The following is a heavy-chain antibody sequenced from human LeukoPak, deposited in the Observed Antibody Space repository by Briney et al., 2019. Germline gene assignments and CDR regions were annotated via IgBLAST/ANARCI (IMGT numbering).Heavy chain of an antibody. CDR3: ARHHLERLFTFDC. D-gene: IGHD1-1*01. J-gene: IGHJ4*02. CDR2: ISAYNGNT. Sequence: ASVKVSFKASGYTFTSYGISWVRQAPGQGLEWMGWISAYNGNTNYAQKLRGRVTMTTDTSTSTAYMELRSLRSDDTAVYYCARHHLERLFTFDCWGQGTLVTVSS. V-gene: IGHV1-18*01. CDR1: GYTFTSYG.